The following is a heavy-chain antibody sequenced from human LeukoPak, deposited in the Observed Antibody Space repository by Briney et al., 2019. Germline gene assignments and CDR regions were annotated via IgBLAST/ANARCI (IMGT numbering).Heavy chain of an antibody. J-gene: IGHJ4*02. CDR3: ARLVATTGRLYFDY. CDR2: IYSGGNT. D-gene: IGHD1-1*01. Sequence: GGSLRLSCAASGFTVSSNYMGWVRQAPGKGLEYVSVIYSGGNTYYAGSVKGRFTISRDNSENTVYLQMNSLRAEDTAVFYCARLVATTGRLYFDYWGQGNLVTVSS. CDR1: GFTVSSNY. V-gene: IGHV3-53*01.